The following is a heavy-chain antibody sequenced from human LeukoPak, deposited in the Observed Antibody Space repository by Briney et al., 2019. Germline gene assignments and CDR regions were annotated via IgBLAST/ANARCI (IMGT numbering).Heavy chain of an antibody. CDR1: GYSISSSNW. Sequence: PSETLSLTCAVSGYSISSSNWWGWIRPPPGKGLEWIGYIYYSGSTYYNPSLKSRVTMSVDTSKNQFSLKLSSVTAVDTAVYYCARTAGYSRNGGAFDIWGQGTMVTVSS. J-gene: IGHJ3*02. CDR2: IYYSGST. V-gene: IGHV4-28*01. CDR3: ARTAGYSRNGGAFDI. D-gene: IGHD6-13*01.